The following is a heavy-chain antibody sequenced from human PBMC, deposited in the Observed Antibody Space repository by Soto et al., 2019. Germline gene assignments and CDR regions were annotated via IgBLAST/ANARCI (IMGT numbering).Heavy chain of an antibody. Sequence: ASVKVSCKASGYTFTSYGISWVRQAPGQGLEWMGWISAYNGNTNYAQKLRGRVTMTTDTSTSTAYMELRSLRSDDTAVYYCAREDPEPRFLEWFSTYYGMDVWGQGTTVTVSS. CDR2: ISAYNGNT. V-gene: IGHV1-18*01. D-gene: IGHD3-3*01. J-gene: IGHJ6*02. CDR3: AREDPEPRFLEWFSTYYGMDV. CDR1: GYTFTSYG.